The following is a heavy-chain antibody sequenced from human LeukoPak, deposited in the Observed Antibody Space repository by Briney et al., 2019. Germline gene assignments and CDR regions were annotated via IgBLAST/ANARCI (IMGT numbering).Heavy chain of an antibody. CDR1: GFTFGDYA. CDR3: TKYSGRIDY. D-gene: IGHD5-18*01. J-gene: IGHJ4*02. Sequence: PGGSLRLSCTASGFTFGDYAMSWVRQAPGKGLEWVAFIRSKAYGGTTEYAASVKGRFTISRDDSKSIAYLQMNSLKTEDTAVYYCTKYSGRIDYWGQGTRVTVSS. CDR2: IRSKAYGGTT. V-gene: IGHV3-49*04.